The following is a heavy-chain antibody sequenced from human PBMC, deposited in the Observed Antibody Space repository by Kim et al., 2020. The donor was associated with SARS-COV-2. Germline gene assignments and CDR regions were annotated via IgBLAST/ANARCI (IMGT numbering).Heavy chain of an antibody. CDR1: GGSFSGYY. Sequence: SETLSLTCAVYGGSFSGYYWSWIRQPPGKGLEWIGEINHSGSTNYNPSLKSRVTISVDTSKNQFSLKLSSVTAADTAVYYCARGGGTGYHAPSPFDYWG. CDR3: ARGGGTGYHAPSPFDY. J-gene: IGHJ4*01. V-gene: IGHV4-34*01. CDR2: INHSGST. D-gene: IGHD2-2*01.